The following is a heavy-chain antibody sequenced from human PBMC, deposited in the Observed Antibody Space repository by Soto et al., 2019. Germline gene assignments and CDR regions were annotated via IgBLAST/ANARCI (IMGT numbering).Heavy chain of an antibody. J-gene: IGHJ5*02. Sequence: QVQLQESGPGLVKPSETLSLTCTVSGGSISSYYWSWIRQPAGKGLEWIGRIYTSGSTNYNPSLKSRVTMSVDTSKNQFSLKLSSVTAADTAVYYCARDLAGKGYSYVYWSYGSGWFDPWGQGTLVTVSS. CDR1: GGSISSYY. CDR2: IYTSGST. D-gene: IGHD5-18*01. CDR3: ARDLAGKGYSYVYWSYGSGWFDP. V-gene: IGHV4-4*07.